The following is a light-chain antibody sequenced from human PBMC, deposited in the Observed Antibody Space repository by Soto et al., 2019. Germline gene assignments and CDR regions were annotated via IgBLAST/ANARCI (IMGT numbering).Light chain of an antibody. V-gene: IGKV1-9*01. CDR2: AAS. J-gene: IGKJ5*01. CDR1: QSIVTY. Sequence: DIQMTHSPSSLSASVGDRATITCRASQSIVTYLNWYLQKPGKAPKLLIYAASNLQSGVPSRFSGSGSGTDFTLTISSLQPEDFATYFCQQLNSYPITFGQGTRLEIK. CDR3: QQLNSYPIT.